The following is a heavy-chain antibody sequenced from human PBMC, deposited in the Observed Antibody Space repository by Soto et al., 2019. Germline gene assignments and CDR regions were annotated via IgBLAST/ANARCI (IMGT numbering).Heavy chain of an antibody. J-gene: IGHJ4*02. CDR2: ISYDGSNK. CDR1: GFTFSSYA. CDR3: ARTSRKEYSSGWYAY. Sequence: GGSLRLSCAASGFTFSSYAMHWVRQAPGKGLEWVAVISYDGSNKYYADSVKGRFTISRDNSKNTLYLQMNSLRAEDTAVYYCARTSRKEYSSGWYAYWGQGTLVTVSS. V-gene: IGHV3-30-3*01. D-gene: IGHD6-19*01.